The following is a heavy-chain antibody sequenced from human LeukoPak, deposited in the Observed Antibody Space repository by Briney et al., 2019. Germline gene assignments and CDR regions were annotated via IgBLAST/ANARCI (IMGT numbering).Heavy chain of an antibody. CDR1: GFTFQKSW. V-gene: IGHV3-7*04. D-gene: IGHD5-12*01. Sequence: GGSLRLSCAASGFTFQKSWMTWVRQAPGKGLEWVANINHDGKEKYYADSVRGRFTISRDNTKNSLSLQMNSLRADDTAVFYCAKEGGYDYAEAEYWGHGTLVTVSS. CDR2: INHDGKEK. CDR3: AKEGGYDYAEAEY. J-gene: IGHJ4*01.